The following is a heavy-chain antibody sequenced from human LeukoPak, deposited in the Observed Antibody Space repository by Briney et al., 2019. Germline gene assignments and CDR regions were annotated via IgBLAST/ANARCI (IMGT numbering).Heavy chain of an antibody. CDR2: IDPSDSYT. V-gene: IGHV5-10-1*01. Sequence: GESLQISCKGSGYSFTSYWISWVRQMPGKGLEWMGRIDPSDSYTNYSPSFQGHATISADKSISTAYLQWSSLKASDTAMYYCARRRSGYDYAFDIWGQGTMVTVSS. CDR3: ARRRSGYDYAFDI. J-gene: IGHJ3*02. D-gene: IGHD5-12*01. CDR1: GYSFTSYW.